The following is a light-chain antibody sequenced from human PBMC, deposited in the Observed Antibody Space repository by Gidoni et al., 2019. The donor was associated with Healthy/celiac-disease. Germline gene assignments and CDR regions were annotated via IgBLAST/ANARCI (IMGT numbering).Light chain of an antibody. J-gene: IGKJ1*01. Sequence: EIVLTQSPATLSLSPGERATLSCRASQSVSRYLAWYQQKPGQAPRLLIYDASNRATGIPARFSGRGSGTDFTLTISSLEPEDCAVYYCQQRSNWPRTFGQGTKVEIK. CDR1: QSVSRY. V-gene: IGKV3-11*01. CDR3: QQRSNWPRT. CDR2: DAS.